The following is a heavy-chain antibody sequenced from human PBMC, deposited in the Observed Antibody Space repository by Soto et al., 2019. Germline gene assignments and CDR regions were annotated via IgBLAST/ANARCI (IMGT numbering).Heavy chain of an antibody. V-gene: IGHV3-48*02. CDR1: GFTFSSHT. CDR2: ITSTSSTK. J-gene: IGHJ6*02. Sequence: PWGSLRLSCAASGFTFSSHTINWCRHSPFKGLEWISYITSTSSTKNYADSVKGRFTISRDNANNSLYLQMNSLRDEDTAVHYCARRITMVRGPYYYYAMDVWGQGTTVTVSS. D-gene: IGHD3-10*01. CDR3: ARRITMVRGPYYYYAMDV.